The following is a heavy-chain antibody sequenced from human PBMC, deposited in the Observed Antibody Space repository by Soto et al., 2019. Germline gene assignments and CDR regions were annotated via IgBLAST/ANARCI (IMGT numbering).Heavy chain of an antibody. CDR3: ARGVKKYDILTGYSREFWFDP. V-gene: IGHV4-31*03. CDR2: IYYSGST. Sequence: QVQLQESGPGLVKPSQTLSLTCTVSGGSISSGGYYWSWIRQHPGKGLEWIGYIYYSGSTYYNPSLKSRVTISVDTSKNQFSLKLSSVTAADTAVYYCARGVKKYDILTGYSREFWFDPWGQGTLVTVSS. J-gene: IGHJ5*02. CDR1: GGSISSGGYY. D-gene: IGHD3-9*01.